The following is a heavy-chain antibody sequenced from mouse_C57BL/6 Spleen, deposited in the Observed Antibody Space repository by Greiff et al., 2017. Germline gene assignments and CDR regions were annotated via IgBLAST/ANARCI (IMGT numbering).Heavy chain of an antibody. CDR1: GFTFSSYG. V-gene: IGHV5-6*01. CDR2: SSSGGSYT. CDR3: ARQADYYGSSYGWYFDV. J-gene: IGHJ1*03. Sequence: EVKLVESGGDLVKPGGSLKLSCAASGFTFSSYGMSWVRQTPDKRLEWVATSSSGGSYTYYPDSVKGRFTISRDNAKNTLYLQMSSLKSEDTAMYYCARQADYYGSSYGWYFDVWGTGTTVTVSS. D-gene: IGHD1-1*01.